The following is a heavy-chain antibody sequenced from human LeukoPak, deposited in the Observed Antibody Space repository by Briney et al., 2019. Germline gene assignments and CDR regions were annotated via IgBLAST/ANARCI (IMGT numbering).Heavy chain of an antibody. Sequence: PSETLSLTCTVSGGSISSYYWSWIRQPPGRGLEWIGYIYSSGTTNYNPSLKSRVTISVDTSKSQFSPKLSSVTAADTAVHYCARGPTKNYFDSWGQGTVVTVSS. J-gene: IGHJ4*02. CDR1: GGSISSYY. V-gene: IGHV4-59*01. CDR3: ARGPTKNYFDS. CDR2: IYSSGTT.